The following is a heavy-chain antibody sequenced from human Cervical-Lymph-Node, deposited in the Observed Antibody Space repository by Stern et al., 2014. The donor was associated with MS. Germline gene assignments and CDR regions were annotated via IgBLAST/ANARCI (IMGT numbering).Heavy chain of an antibody. CDR3: ARKGTYGLDY. D-gene: IGHD3-10*01. CDR2: IYPDDSEA. Sequence: EERLEEYGAEVKKPGESRKISCKGSGYNFDSYWICWGRQVPGKGLEWMGIIYPDDSEARYTASFQGQVTMSADNSIGTAYLQWSSLKASDTAFYFCARKGTYGLDYWGQGALVTVSS. CDR1: GYNFDSYW. V-gene: IGHV5-51*01. J-gene: IGHJ4*02.